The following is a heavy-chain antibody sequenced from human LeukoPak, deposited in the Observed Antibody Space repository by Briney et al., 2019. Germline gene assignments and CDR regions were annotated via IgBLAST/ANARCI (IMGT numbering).Heavy chain of an antibody. CDR1: GFTVSSNY. Sequence: GGSLRLSCAASGFTVSSNYMSWVRQAPGKGLEWVSMIYSGGSTDYADSVKGRFTISRDNSRNTLDLQMNSLRAEDTAVYYCARRGHGYGSPFDYWGQGTLVTVSS. CDR3: ARRGHGYGSPFDY. V-gene: IGHV3-66*04. CDR2: IYSGGST. J-gene: IGHJ4*02. D-gene: IGHD5-18*01.